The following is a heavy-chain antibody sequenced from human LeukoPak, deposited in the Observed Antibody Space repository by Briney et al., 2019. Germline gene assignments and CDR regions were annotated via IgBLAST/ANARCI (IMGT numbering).Heavy chain of an antibody. Sequence: GGSLRLSCAASGFTFSSYGMSWVRQAPGKGLEWVSAISGSGGSTYYADSVKGRFTISRDNAKNSLYLQMNSLRAEDTALYHCTRVLRLKRPYYYYYMDVWGKGTTVTISS. D-gene: IGHD1-1*01. V-gene: IGHV3-23*01. CDR2: ISGSGGST. J-gene: IGHJ6*03. CDR3: TRVLRLKRPYYYYYMDV. CDR1: GFTFSSYG.